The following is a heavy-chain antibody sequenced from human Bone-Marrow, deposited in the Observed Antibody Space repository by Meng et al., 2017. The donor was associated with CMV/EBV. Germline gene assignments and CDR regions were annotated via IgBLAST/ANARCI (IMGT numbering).Heavy chain of an antibody. J-gene: IGHJ4*02. CDR2: IDYSGST. CDR3: ARDRVWGLDY. V-gene: IGHV4-31*03. CDR1: GGSISSGGYY. Sequence: SETLSLTCTVSGGSISSGGYYWSWIRQHPGKGLGWIGHIDYSGSTYYNPSLKSRLIVSVDTSKNQFSLKLSSMTAADTAVYYCARDRVWGLDYWGQGTLVTVSS. D-gene: IGHD3-16*01.